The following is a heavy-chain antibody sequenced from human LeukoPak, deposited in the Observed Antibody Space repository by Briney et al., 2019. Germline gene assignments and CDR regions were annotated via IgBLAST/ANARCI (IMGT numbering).Heavy chain of an antibody. CDR2: VSSSGSTI. J-gene: IGHJ6*04. CDR1: GFTFSSYE. Sequence: PGGSLRLSCAASGFTFSSYEMNWVRQAPGKGLEWVSYVSSSGSTIYYADSVKGRFTISRDNAKNSLYLQMNSLRAEDTAVYYCAELGITMIGGVWGKGTTVTISS. D-gene: IGHD3-10*02. CDR3: AELGITMIGGV. V-gene: IGHV3-48*03.